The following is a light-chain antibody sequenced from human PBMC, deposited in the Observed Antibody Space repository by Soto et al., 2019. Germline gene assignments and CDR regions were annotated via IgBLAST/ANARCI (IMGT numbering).Light chain of an antibody. CDR2: GAS. V-gene: IGKV3-20*01. CDR3: QQYDSTPPT. CDR1: QSVNSNY. J-gene: IGKJ1*01. Sequence: EIVLTQSPGTLSLSPGERATLSCRASQSVNSNYLAWYQRKPGQAPRLLIYGASNRATDIPYRVSASGSGTDFTLTITRLEAEDFAVYYCQQYDSTPPTFGQGTMVEVK.